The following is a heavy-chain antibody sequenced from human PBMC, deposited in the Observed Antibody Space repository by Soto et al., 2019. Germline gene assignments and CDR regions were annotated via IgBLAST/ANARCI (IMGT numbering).Heavy chain of an antibody. J-gene: IGHJ6*02. CDR2: ISGSGGST. CDR1: GFTFSSYA. CDR3: ASLGVGSTAWVSLSEYYYYVMDV. V-gene: IGHV3-23*01. Sequence: PGGSLRLACAASGFTFSSYAMSWVRQAPGKGLEWVSAISGSGGSTYYADSVKGRFTISRDNSKNTLYLQMNSLRAEDTAVYYCASLGVGSTAWVSLSEYYYYVMDVWGQGTTVTCSS. D-gene: IGHD5-18*01.